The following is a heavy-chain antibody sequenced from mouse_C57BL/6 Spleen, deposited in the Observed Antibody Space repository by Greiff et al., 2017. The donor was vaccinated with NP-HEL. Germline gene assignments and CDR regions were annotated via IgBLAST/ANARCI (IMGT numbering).Heavy chain of an antibody. D-gene: IGHD1-1*01. CDR3: ARDNYGSSPYYFDY. J-gene: IGHJ2*01. V-gene: IGHV5-16*01. CDR1: GFTFSDYY. Sequence: EVHLVESEGGLVQPGRSMKLSCTASGFTFSDYYMAWVRQVPEKGLEWVANINYDGSSTYYLDSLKSRFIISRDNAKNILYLQMSSLKSEDTATYYCARDNYGSSPYYFDYWGQGTTLTVSS. CDR2: INYDGSST.